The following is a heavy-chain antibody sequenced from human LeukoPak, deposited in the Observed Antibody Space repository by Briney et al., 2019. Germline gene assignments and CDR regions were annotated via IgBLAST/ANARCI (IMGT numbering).Heavy chain of an antibody. V-gene: IGHV3-23*01. CDR2: RSGSGGGT. J-gene: IGHJ4*02. Sequence: GGSLRLSCAASGFTFSNYAMSWVRQAPGKGLKWVSARSGSGGGTFYADSVKGRFTISRDNSKNMVYLQMESLRAEDTAVYFCAKDYANFESWGQGTLVTVSS. D-gene: IGHD3-16*01. CDR1: GFTFSNYA. CDR3: AKDYANFES.